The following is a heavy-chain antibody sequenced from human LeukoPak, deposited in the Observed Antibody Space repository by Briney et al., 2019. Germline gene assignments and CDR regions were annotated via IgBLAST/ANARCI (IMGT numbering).Heavy chain of an antibody. V-gene: IGHV3-30*03. D-gene: IGHD5-18*01. CDR2: ISYDGSYK. CDR3: ARRERLGYSYGRGTLDI. Sequence: GGSLRLSCAASGFTFSSYAMSWVRQAPGKGLEWVALISYDGSYKYFADSVKGRFTISRDNSRNTLYLQMNSLRVEDTAVYYCARRERLGYSYGRGTLDIWGQGKMVTVSS. CDR1: GFTFSSYA. J-gene: IGHJ3*02.